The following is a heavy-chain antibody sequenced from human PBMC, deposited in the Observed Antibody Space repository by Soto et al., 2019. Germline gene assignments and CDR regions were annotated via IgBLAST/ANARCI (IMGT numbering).Heavy chain of an antibody. CDR2: IYHSGST. J-gene: IGHJ6*02. D-gene: IGHD6-6*01. V-gene: IGHV4-30-2*01. CDR3: ARGIAARVGPYGMDV. Sequence: QLQLQESGSGLVKPSQTLSLTCAVSGGSISSGGYSWSWIRQPPGKGLEWIGYIYHSGSTYYNPSIKSRVTISVDRSKNQFSLKLSSVTAADTAVYYCARGIAARVGPYGMDVWGQGTTVTVSS. CDR1: GGSISSGGYS.